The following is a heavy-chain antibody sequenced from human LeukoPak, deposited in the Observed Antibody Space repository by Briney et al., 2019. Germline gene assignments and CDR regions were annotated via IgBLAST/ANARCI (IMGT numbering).Heavy chain of an antibody. CDR2: FDAEDGET. Sequence: GASATVSCKVSGYTLTELSMHWVRQAPGKGLEWMGGFDAEDGETIYAQKFQGRVTMTEDTSTDTAYMELSSLRSEDTAVYYCATDPHYDSSGYYFRWGQGTLVTVSS. CDR1: GYTLTELS. J-gene: IGHJ4*02. V-gene: IGHV1-24*01. D-gene: IGHD3-22*01. CDR3: ATDPHYDSSGYYFR.